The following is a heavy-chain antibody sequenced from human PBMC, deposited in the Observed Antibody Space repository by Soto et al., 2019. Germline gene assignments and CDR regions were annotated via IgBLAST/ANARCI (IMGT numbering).Heavy chain of an antibody. CDR1: GYTFTSYS. V-gene: IGHV1-46*01. CDR3: ARDHNFGFILYAMDV. D-gene: IGHD2-15*01. CDR2: INPSSGRT. Sequence: ASVKVSCKASGYTFTSYSMHWVRQAPGQGLEWMGIINPSSGRTSYAQNFQGRVTMTSDTSTSIVYMEMSSLKSEDTAVYYCARDHNFGFILYAMDVWGQGTTVTISS. J-gene: IGHJ6*02.